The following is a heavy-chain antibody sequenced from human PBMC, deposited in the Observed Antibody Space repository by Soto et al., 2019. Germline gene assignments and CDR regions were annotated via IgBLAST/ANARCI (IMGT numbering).Heavy chain of an antibody. D-gene: IGHD3-22*01. J-gene: IGHJ4*02. Sequence: GSLRLSCAASGFTFSSYAMSWVRQAPGKGLEWVSGISGSGTSTYYADSVKGRFTISRDNSRNTLFVQMNSLRAEDTAVYYCAGVTSGYYDYWGQGTLVTVSS. CDR2: ISGSGTST. CDR1: GFTFSSYA. V-gene: IGHV3-23*01. CDR3: AGVTSGYYDY.